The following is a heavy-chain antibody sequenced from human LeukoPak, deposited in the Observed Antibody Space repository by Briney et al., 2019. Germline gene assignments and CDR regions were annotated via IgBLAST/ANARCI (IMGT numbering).Heavy chain of an antibody. D-gene: IGHD3-3*01. J-gene: IGHJ3*02. CDR2: IYYSGST. Sequence: SQTLSLTCTVSGGSISSGDYYWSWIRQPPGKGLEWIGYIYYSGSTYYNPSLKSRVTISVDTSKNQFSLKLSSVTAADTAVYYCARGSPSYYDFWSGLDAFDIWGQGTMVTVSS. CDR3: ARGSPSYYDFWSGLDAFDI. V-gene: IGHV4-30-4*08. CDR1: GGSISSGDYY.